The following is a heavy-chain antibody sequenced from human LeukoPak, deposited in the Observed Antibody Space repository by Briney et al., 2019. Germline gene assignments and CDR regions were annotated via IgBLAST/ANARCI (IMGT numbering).Heavy chain of an antibody. Sequence: TGGSLRLSCAASGFTFSSYAMSWVRQAPGKGLEWVSAISGSGGSTYYADSVKGRFTISRDNSKNTLYLQMNSLRAEDTAVYYCAKGSRYCSGGSCHLDYWGQGTLVTVSS. J-gene: IGHJ4*02. CDR3: AKGSRYCSGGSCHLDY. CDR2: ISGSGGST. V-gene: IGHV3-23*01. D-gene: IGHD2-15*01. CDR1: GFTFSSYA.